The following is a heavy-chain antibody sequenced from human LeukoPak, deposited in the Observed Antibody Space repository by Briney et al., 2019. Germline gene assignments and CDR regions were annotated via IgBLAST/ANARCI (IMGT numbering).Heavy chain of an antibody. V-gene: IGHV3-30-3*02. D-gene: IGHD3-16*01. CDR3: AKKFGGVYGFDI. CDR2: ISYDGSNK. J-gene: IGHJ3*02. CDR1: GFTFSSYA. Sequence: GGSLRLSCAASGFTFSSYAMHWVRQAPGKRLEWVAVISYDGSNKYYADSVKGRFTISRDNSKNTLYLQMNSLRAEDTAVYYCAKKFGGVYGFDIWGQGTLVAVSS.